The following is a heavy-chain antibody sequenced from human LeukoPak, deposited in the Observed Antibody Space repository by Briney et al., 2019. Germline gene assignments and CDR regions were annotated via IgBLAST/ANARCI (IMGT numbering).Heavy chain of an antibody. V-gene: IGHV3-11*04. D-gene: IGHD6-13*01. CDR3: ARDRGGAVAAALDY. CDR2: ISSSGTTI. J-gene: IGHJ4*02. CDR1: RFTFSDYY. Sequence: GGSLRLSCATSRFTFSDYYMTWIRQAPGKGLEWVSYISSSGTTIYYADSVKGRFTISRDNAKNSLYLQMNSLRAEDTAVYYCARDRGGAVAAALDYWGQGTLVTVSS.